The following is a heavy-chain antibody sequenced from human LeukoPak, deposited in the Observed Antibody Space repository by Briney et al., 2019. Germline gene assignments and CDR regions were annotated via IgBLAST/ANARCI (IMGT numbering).Heavy chain of an antibody. CDR3: ARGDADSGSSNDY. Sequence: GGSLRLSCAASGFTFSSYSMNWVRQAPGKGLEWVSSISSSSSYIYYADSVKGRFTISRDNAKNSLYLQMNSLRAEDTAVYYCARGDADSGSSNDYWGQGTLVTVSS. V-gene: IGHV3-21*01. J-gene: IGHJ4*02. D-gene: IGHD1-26*01. CDR2: ISSSSSYI. CDR1: GFTFSSYS.